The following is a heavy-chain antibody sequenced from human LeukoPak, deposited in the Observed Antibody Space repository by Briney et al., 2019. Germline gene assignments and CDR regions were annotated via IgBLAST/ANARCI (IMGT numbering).Heavy chain of an antibody. D-gene: IGHD4-23*01. V-gene: IGHV3-30*03. Sequence: GGSLRLSCAASGFTFSSYGMHWVRQAPGKGLEWVAVISYDGSNKYYADSVKGRFTISRDNSKNTLYLQMNSLRAEDTAVYYCARDYGGNSHYYYYMDVWGKGTTVTVSS. J-gene: IGHJ6*03. CDR2: ISYDGSNK. CDR3: ARDYGGNSHYYYYMDV. CDR1: GFTFSSYG.